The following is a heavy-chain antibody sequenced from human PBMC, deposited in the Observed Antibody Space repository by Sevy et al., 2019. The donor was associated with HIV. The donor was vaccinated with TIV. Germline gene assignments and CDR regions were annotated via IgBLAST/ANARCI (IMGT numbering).Heavy chain of an antibody. Sequence: GGFLRLSCAASGFTFDSYAMNWVRQAPGKGLEWVSAISGSALTTYYAGSVKGRFTISRDNSKNTLYLQMNSLRAEDTAIYYCAKDVDSTPRRMDVWGQGTTVTVSS. D-gene: IGHD3-9*01. J-gene: IGHJ6*02. CDR2: ISGSALTT. V-gene: IGHV3-23*01. CDR1: GFTFDSYA. CDR3: AKDVDSTPRRMDV.